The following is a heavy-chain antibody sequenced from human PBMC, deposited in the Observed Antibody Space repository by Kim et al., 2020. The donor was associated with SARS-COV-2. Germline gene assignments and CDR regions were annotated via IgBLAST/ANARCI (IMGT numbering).Heavy chain of an antibody. V-gene: IGHV3-30*01. D-gene: IGHD6-6*01. J-gene: IGHJ4*02. CDR3: ARGAARWWVCGAIDY. Sequence: DSGKGQFPIARDHSKNTLYLQMNSLRAEDTAVYYCARGAARWWVCGAIDYWGQGTLVTVSS.